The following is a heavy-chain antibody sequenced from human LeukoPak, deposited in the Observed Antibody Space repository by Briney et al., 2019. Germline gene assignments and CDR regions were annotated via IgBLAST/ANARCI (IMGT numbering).Heavy chain of an antibody. CDR3: AGRRDGFNY. Sequence: GGTLRLSCAASGFTFSIYGMSWVRQAPGKGLEWVSAISGSGGSTYYADSVKGRFTISRDISKNTLYLQMNSLRAEDTAVYYCAGRRDGFNYWGQGTLVTVSS. CDR1: GFTFSIYG. J-gene: IGHJ4*02. D-gene: IGHD5-24*01. CDR2: ISGSGGST. V-gene: IGHV3-23*01.